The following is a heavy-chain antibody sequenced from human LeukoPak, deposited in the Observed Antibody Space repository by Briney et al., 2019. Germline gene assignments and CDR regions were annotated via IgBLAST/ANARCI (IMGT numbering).Heavy chain of an antibody. D-gene: IGHD1-1*01. J-gene: IGHJ3*02. CDR3: ARDLLERPRSAFDI. Sequence: GGSLRLSCAASGFTFSSYEMNWVRQAPGKGLEWVSYITSGSGSTIYYADSVKGRFTISRDNAKNSLYLQMNSLRAEDTAVYYCARDLLERPRSAFDIWGQRTMVTVSS. CDR2: ITSGSGSTI. CDR1: GFTFSSYE. V-gene: IGHV3-48*03.